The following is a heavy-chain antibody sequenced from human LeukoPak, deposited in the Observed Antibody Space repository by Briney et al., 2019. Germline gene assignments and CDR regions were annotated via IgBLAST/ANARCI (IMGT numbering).Heavy chain of an antibody. D-gene: IGHD2-15*01. CDR1: GFTFSSYG. V-gene: IGHV3-33*01. Sequence: GRSLRLSCAASGFTFSSYGMHWVRHAPGRGLEWVAIIWHDGSNKYYADSVKGRFTISRDNSNNTLDLQMNSLRAEDTAVYYCARDRSSGAFDYWGQGTLVTVSS. J-gene: IGHJ4*02. CDR2: IWHDGSNK. CDR3: ARDRSSGAFDY.